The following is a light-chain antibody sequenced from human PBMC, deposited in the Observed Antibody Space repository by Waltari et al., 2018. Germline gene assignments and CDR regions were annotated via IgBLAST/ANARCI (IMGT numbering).Light chain of an antibody. CDR1: TSDIGSYNL. J-gene: IGLJ3*02. CDR3: CSYGGASLRV. CDR2: EVN. Sequence: QSALTQPASVSGSPGQSITISCTGTTSDIGSYNLVSWYQQHPGEVPKLIIYEVNKRPSGISNRFSGSKSGNTASLTMSGLQPEDEADYYCCSYGGASLRVFGGGTNVTVL. V-gene: IGLV2-23*02.